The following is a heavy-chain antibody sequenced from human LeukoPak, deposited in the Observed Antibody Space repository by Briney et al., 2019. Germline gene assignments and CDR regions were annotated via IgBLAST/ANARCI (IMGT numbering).Heavy chain of an antibody. CDR1: GFTFSSYA. V-gene: IGHV3-23*01. Sequence: GGYLRLSCAASGFTFSSYAMSWVRQAPGKGLEWVSAISGSGGRTYYADSVRGRITISRDNSKNKVYVQMNSLRAEDTAVYFCVVVSYCAVDCYDYWGQGTLVTVSS. D-gene: IGHD2-21*01. J-gene: IGHJ4*02. CDR2: ISGSGGRT. CDR3: VVVSYCAVDCYDY.